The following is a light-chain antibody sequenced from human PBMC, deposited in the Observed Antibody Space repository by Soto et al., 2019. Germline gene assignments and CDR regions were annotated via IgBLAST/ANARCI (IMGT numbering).Light chain of an antibody. Sequence: IVLTQSPGTLSWSPGDIATLSCRASQRVSTFLAWYQQRPGQAPRLLISEASNRATGIPARFSGSGSGTDFTLTISSLEPEDFAVYYCQQSHTWPRTFGQGTKVDI. CDR1: QRVSTF. V-gene: IGKV3-11*01. CDR2: EAS. J-gene: IGKJ1*01. CDR3: QQSHTWPRT.